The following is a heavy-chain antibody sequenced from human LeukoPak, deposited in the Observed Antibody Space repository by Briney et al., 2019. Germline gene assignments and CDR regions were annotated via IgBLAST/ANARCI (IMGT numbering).Heavy chain of an antibody. D-gene: IGHD1-7*01. Sequence: ASVKVSCKASGYTFTSYAMHWVRQAPGQRLEWMGWINAGNGNTKYSQEFQGRVTITRDTSASTAYMELSSLRSEDMAVYYCARGSGTTPSLPKYWGQGTLVTVSS. CDR2: INAGNGNT. CDR1: GYTFTSYA. V-gene: IGHV1-3*03. J-gene: IGHJ4*02. CDR3: ARGSGTTPSLPKY.